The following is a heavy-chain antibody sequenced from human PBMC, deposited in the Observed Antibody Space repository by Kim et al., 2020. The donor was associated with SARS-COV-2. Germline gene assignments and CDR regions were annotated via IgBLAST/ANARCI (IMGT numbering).Heavy chain of an antibody. CDR2: ISKSSAA. D-gene: IGHD2-8*02. CDR3: VRDLNWSXDX. V-gene: IGHV3-48*02. J-gene: IGHJ5*02. CDR1: GFTFSDFT. Sequence: GGSLRLSCVASGFTFSDFTMNWVRQAPGKGLEWISYISKSSAAHYADSVKGRFTMFRDNAKNSLFLQLNSLRDEDTAAYYCVRDLNWSXDXWGQGSLXTVSS.